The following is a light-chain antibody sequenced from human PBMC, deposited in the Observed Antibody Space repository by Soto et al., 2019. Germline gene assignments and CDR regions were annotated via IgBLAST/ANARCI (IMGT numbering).Light chain of an antibody. CDR1: QSVYSSY. Sequence: EIVLTQSPGILSLSPGERATLSCRASQSVYSSYLAWYQQTPGQAPRLLIYAASTRATGIPDRFSGSGSGTDFSLTISRLEPEDFAVYYCQQYDKSPPVTFGQGTRLEIK. CDR3: QQYDKSPPVT. J-gene: IGKJ5*01. V-gene: IGKV3-20*01. CDR2: AAS.